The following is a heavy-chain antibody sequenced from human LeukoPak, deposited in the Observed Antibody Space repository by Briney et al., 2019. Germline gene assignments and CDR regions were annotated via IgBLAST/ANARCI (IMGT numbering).Heavy chain of an antibody. CDR3: ARQYYYDRRFDP. CDR1: GGSISSSSYY. V-gene: IGHV4-39*01. D-gene: IGHD3-22*01. J-gene: IGHJ5*02. Sequence: PSETLSLTCTVSGGSISSSSYYWGWIRQPPGKGLEWIGSIYYSGSTYYNPSLKSRVTISVDTSKNQFSLKLSSVTAADTAVYYCARQYYYDRRFDPWGQGTLVTVSS. CDR2: IYYSGST.